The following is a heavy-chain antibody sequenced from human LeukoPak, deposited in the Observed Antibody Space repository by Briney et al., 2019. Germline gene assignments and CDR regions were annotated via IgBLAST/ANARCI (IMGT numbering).Heavy chain of an antibody. V-gene: IGHV3-23*01. J-gene: IGHJ4*02. Sequence: PPGGSLRLSCVASGITFSSYAMSWVRQAPGKGLEWVSTISDSGGSTYYADSVKGRFTISRNNSGSTLYLQMNSQRFEDTAVYYCAKSIGDYWGQGTLVTVSS. CDR3: AKSIGDY. D-gene: IGHD2-21*01. CDR2: ISDSGGST. CDR1: GITFSSYA.